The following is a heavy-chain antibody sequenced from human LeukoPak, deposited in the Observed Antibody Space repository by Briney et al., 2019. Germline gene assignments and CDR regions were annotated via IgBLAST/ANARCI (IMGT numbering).Heavy chain of an antibody. CDR1: GYTFTSYG. V-gene: IGHV1-18*01. Sequence: GASVTVSCTASGYTFTSYGISWVRQAPGQGLEWMGWISAYNGNTNYAQKLQGRVTITTDTSTSTAYMELRSPRSDDTAVYYCARDGFTPGDRSTSCYNACYWYFDLWGRGTLVTVSS. J-gene: IGHJ2*01. CDR2: ISAYNGNT. D-gene: IGHD2-2*02. CDR3: ARDGFTPGDRSTSCYNACYWYFDL.